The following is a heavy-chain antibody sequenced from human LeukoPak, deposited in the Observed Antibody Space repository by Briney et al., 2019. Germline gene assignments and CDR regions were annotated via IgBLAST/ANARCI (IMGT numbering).Heavy chain of an antibody. CDR1: GGSISSYY. Sequence: ETLSLTCTVSGGSISSYYWSWIRQPPGKGLEWIGYIYHSGSSNYNPSLKSRVTISVDTSRKQFSLKLSSVTAADTAVYYCARASMGYSSSWYFDYWGQGTLVTVSS. CDR2: IYHSGSS. V-gene: IGHV4-59*01. D-gene: IGHD6-13*01. J-gene: IGHJ4*02. CDR3: ARASMGYSSSWYFDY.